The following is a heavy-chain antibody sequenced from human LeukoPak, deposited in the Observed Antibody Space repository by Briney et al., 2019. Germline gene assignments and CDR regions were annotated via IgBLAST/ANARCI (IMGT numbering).Heavy chain of an antibody. J-gene: IGHJ3*02. V-gene: IGHV3-23*01. CDR2: ISGSGGST. D-gene: IGHD2-2*01. CDR1: GFTFSSYA. Sequence: PGGSLRLSCAASGFTFSSYAMSWVRQAPGKGLEWVSAISGSGGSTYYADSVKGRFTISRDNSKNTLYLQMNSLRAEDTAVYYCAKVQGYCSSTSCFGPIDDAFDIWGQGTMVTVSS. CDR3: AKVQGYCSSTSCFGPIDDAFDI.